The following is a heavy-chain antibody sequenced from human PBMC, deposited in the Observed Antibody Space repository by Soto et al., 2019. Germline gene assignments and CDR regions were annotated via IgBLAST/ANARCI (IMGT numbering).Heavy chain of an antibody. CDR2: IYYSGST. D-gene: IGHD5-18*01. CDR1: GGSVSSGSYY. J-gene: IGHJ4*02. Sequence: QVQLQESGPGLVKPSETLSLTCTVSGGSVSSGSYYWSWIRQPPGKGPEWIGYIYYSGSTNYNPSPKSRVTISVDTSKNQVSLKLSSVTAADTAVYYCARDLGYSYGFLLGYWGQGTLVTVS. V-gene: IGHV4-61*01. CDR3: ARDLGYSYGFLLGY.